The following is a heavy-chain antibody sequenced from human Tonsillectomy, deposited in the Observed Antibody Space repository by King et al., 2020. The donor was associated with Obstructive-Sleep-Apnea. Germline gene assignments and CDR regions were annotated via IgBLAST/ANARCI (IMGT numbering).Heavy chain of an antibody. D-gene: IGHD3-9*01. J-gene: IGHJ3*02. CDR2: IYYSWST. V-gene: IGHV4-30-4*01. CDR1: GGSISSGDDY. CDR3: AREAPYDILRVDAFDI. Sequence: QMQLQESVPGLVKPSQTLSLTFTVSGGSISSGDDYWSWIRQPPGKGMEWIWYIYYSWSTYDNPSLQMCGTIPVDTSKNQFSLKLSSVTAADTAVYYCAREAPYDILRVDAFDIWGQGTMVTVSS.